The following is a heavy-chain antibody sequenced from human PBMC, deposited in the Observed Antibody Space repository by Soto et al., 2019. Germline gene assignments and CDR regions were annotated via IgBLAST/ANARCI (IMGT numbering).Heavy chain of an antibody. Sequence: SETLSLTCVVSGDSIASSYWWSWVRQPPGKGLEWIGEIYHSGTTNYNPSLKSRVTILQDKSNNQFSLRLDSVTAADTAVYYCARGRSFRLVGVPLDSWGQGTLVTVSS. CDR1: GDSIASSYW. CDR3: ARGRSFRLVGVPLDS. D-gene: IGHD3-16*02. J-gene: IGHJ4*02. V-gene: IGHV4-4*02. CDR2: IYHSGTT.